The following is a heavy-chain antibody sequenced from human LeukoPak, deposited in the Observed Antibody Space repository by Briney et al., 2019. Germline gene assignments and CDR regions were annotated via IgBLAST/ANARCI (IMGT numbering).Heavy chain of an antibody. CDR2: IYYSGST. CDR1: GGPISSYY. CDR3: ARAKYGDYVDY. Sequence: SETLSLTCTVSGGPISSYYWSWIRQPPGKGLEWIGYIYYSGSTNYNPSLKSRVTISVDTSKNQFSLKLSSVTAADTAVYYCARAKYGDYVDYWGQGTLVTVSS. V-gene: IGHV4-59*01. J-gene: IGHJ4*02. D-gene: IGHD4-17*01.